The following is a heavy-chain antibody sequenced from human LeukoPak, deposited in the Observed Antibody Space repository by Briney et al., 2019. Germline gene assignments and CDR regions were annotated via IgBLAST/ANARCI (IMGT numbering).Heavy chain of an antibody. CDR2: INHSGST. J-gene: IGHJ4*02. CDR3: ARLRKVYSGSYYFDY. V-gene: IGHV4-34*01. CDR1: GESFSDYY. D-gene: IGHD1-26*01. Sequence: SETLSLTCVVYGESFSDYYWSWIRQPPEKGLEWIGEINHSGSTNYNPSLKSRVTISVDTSKNQFSLKLSSVTAADTAVYYCARLRKVYSGSYYFDYWGQGTLVTVSS.